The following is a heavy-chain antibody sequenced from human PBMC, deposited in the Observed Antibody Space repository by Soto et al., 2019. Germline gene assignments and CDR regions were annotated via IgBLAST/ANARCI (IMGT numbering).Heavy chain of an antibody. V-gene: IGHV3-15*01. CDR1: GFTFSNAR. CDR2: IKSKTDGGTT. Sequence: PGGSLRLSCAASGFTFSNARMSWVRQAPGKGLEWVGRIKSKTDGGTTDYAAPVKGRFTISRDDSKNTLYLQMNSLKTEDTAVYYCPTDRRFLRYFDWLGGSLYYFDYWCQGPLVTVSS. D-gene: IGHD3-9*01. J-gene: IGHJ4*02. CDR3: PTDRRFLRYFDWLGGSLYYFDY.